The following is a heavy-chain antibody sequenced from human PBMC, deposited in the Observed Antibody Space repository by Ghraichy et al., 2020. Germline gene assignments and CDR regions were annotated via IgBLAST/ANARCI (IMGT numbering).Heavy chain of an antibody. V-gene: IGHV4-31*03. J-gene: IGHJ3*02. D-gene: IGHD2-8*01. CDR3: ASSSGGTNSFDI. CDR1: GGSTNSGGYY. CDR2: IFYIGNT. Sequence: SETLSLTCSVSGGSTNSGGYYWSWIRQLPGKRLEWIGYIFYIGNTYYNPSLKSRLTISVDTAENQFSLKLTSVTAADTAVYYCASSSGGTNSFDIWGQGTMVTVSS.